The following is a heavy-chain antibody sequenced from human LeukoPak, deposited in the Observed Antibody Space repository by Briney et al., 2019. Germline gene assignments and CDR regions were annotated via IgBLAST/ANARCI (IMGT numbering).Heavy chain of an antibody. CDR1: GGSISSSSYY. V-gene: IGHV4-39*07. CDR3: ARLYSTSRYYYMDV. J-gene: IGHJ6*03. CDR2: IYYSGST. Sequence: SETLSLTCTVSGGSISSSSYYWGWIRQPPGKGLERFGSIYYSGSTYYNPSLKSRVTISVDTSKNQFSLKLSSVIAADTAVYYCARLYSTSRYYYMDVWGNGTTVTVSS. D-gene: IGHD6-6*01.